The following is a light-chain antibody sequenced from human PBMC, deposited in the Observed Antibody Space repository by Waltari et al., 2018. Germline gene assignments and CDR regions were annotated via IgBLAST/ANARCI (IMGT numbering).Light chain of an antibody. V-gene: IGLV2-14*03. CDR1: SSDVGGYNY. Sequence: QSALTQPASVSGSPGQSITLSCPGTSSDVGGYNYVSWYQHHPGKAPKLMIYDVSNRPSGVSNRFSGSKSGNTASLTISGLQAEDEADYYCSSYTSSSPLFGGGTKLTVL. J-gene: IGLJ3*02. CDR3: SSYTSSSPL. CDR2: DVS.